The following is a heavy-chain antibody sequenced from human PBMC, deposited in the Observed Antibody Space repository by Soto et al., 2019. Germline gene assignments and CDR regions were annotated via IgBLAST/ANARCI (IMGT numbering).Heavy chain of an antibody. CDR2: IIPVFGTA. Sequence: QVQLVQSGAEVKKPGSSVKVSCKASGGTFSSYAISWVRQAPGQGLEWMGGIIPVFGTANYAQKFQGRVTITADESTSTAYMELSSLRSEDTAVYYCARGRGSGWRSYFDYWGQGTLVTVSS. D-gene: IGHD6-19*01. CDR3: ARGRGSGWRSYFDY. CDR1: GGTFSSYA. J-gene: IGHJ4*02. V-gene: IGHV1-69*01.